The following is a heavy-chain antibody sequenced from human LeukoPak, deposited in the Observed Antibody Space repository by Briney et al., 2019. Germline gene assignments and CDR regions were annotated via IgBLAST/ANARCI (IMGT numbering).Heavy chain of an antibody. CDR1: GGTFSSYA. V-gene: IGHV1-69*04. J-gene: IGHJ6*02. D-gene: IGHD3-10*01. Sequence: SVKVSCKASGGTFSSYAISWVRQAPGQGLEWMGRIIPILGIANYAQKFQGRVTITADKSTSTAYMELSSLRSEDTAVYYCASDNGSGSAGMDVWGQGTTVTVSS. CDR2: IIPILGIA. CDR3: ASDNGSGSAGMDV.